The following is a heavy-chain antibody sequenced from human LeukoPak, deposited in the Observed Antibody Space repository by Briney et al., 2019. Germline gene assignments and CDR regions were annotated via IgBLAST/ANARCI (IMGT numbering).Heavy chain of an antibody. CDR3: GRDLGLWSPGD. D-gene: IGHD3-10*01. CDR2: IWYDGSNK. Sequence: GGSLRLSCAVSGFTFSNYGMHWVRQAPGKGLEWVSIIWYDGSNKYSANSVEGRFTISRDNSKNTLYLQMNSLTADDTALYYCGRDLGLWSPGDWGQGTLVTVSS. CDR1: GFTFSNYG. V-gene: IGHV3-33*01. J-gene: IGHJ1*01.